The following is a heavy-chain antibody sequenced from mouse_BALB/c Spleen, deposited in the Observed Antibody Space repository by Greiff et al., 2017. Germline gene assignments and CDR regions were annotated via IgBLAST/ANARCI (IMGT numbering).Heavy chain of an antibody. D-gene: IGHD2-14*01. CDR1: GYTFTDYE. CDR3: TRGGNIGYGGGVPFAY. J-gene: IGHJ3*01. CDR2: IDPETGGT. V-gene: IGHV1-15*01. Sequence: QVHVKQSGAELVRPGASVTLSCKASGYTFTDYEMHWVKQTPVHGLEWIGAIDPETGGTAYNQKFKGKATLTADKSSSTAYMELRSLTSEDSAVYYCTRGGNIGYGGGVPFAYWGQGTLVTVSA.